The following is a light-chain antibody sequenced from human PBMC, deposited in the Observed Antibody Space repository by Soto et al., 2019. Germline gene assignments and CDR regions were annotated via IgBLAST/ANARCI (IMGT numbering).Light chain of an antibody. J-gene: IGKJ1*01. Sequence: EIVLTQSPATLSSFPGDRVTLSCRASQAVNTRLAWYQHKPGQAPRLLIYLASNRAAGVPARFSGSGSGTDFTLTISDVEPEDFAVYYCHQRQSWPRTFGQGTKEDIK. CDR3: HQRQSWPRT. V-gene: IGKV3-11*01. CDR2: LAS. CDR1: QAVNTR.